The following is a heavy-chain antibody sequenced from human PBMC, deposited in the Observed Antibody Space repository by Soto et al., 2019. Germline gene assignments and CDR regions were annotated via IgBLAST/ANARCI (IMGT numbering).Heavy chain of an antibody. CDR3: TRRRDWTAMDPLDY. J-gene: IGHJ4*02. V-gene: IGHV3-73*02. CDR1: GFTLSDSA. D-gene: IGHD5-18*01. CDR2: FRSKVNTYAT. Sequence: EVQLVESGGGLVQPGGSLKLSCAASGFTLSDSAMHWVRQASGKGLEWVGRFRSKVNTYATAYAASVKGRVTISRDDSVNTTYLQMNSVKAEDTAVDYCTRRRDWTAMDPLDYWGQGTLVTVSS.